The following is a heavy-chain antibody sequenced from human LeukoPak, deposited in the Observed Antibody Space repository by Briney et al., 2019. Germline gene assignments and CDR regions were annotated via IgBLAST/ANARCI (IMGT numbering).Heavy chain of an antibody. D-gene: IGHD3-22*01. CDR1: GFTFTSDA. Sequence: GGSLRLSCAASGFTFTSDAMSWVRQAPGKGLEWVSSISGSGGDTYYADSVKGRFTISRDNSKNTLYLLMNSLRPEDTAIYYCAKDLSLDSSGYYFDLWGQGTLVTVSS. CDR3: AKDLSLDSSGYYFDL. CDR2: ISGSGGDT. V-gene: IGHV3-23*01. J-gene: IGHJ4*02.